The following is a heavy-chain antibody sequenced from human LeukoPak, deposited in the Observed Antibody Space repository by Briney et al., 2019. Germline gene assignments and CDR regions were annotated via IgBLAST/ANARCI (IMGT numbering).Heavy chain of an antibody. Sequence: PSETLSLTCTVSGGSITSGGYFWGWIRQPPGKGLEWIGSIYYIGSPYYNPSLKSRVTISLDTSKNQLSLKLSSVTAADTAVYYCARRLPKAGGAQANWFDPWGQGTLVTVSS. D-gene: IGHD2-8*02. CDR1: GGSITSGGYF. CDR3: ARRLPKAGGAQANWFDP. CDR2: IYYIGSP. J-gene: IGHJ5*02. V-gene: IGHV4-39*01.